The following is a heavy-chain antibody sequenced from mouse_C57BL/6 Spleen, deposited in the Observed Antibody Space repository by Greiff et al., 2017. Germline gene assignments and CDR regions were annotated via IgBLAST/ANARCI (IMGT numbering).Heavy chain of an antibody. V-gene: IGHV3-6*01. CDR3: ARDEWDFEV. Sequence: VQLQQSGPGLVKPSQSLSLTCSVTGYSITSGYYWNWIRQFPGNQLEWMGYISYDGSNNYNPSLKNRISITRDTSKNQFFLKLNSVTTEETATYYCARDEWDFEVWGTGTTVTVSS. J-gene: IGHJ1*03. CDR1: GYSITSGYY. CDR2: ISYDGSN.